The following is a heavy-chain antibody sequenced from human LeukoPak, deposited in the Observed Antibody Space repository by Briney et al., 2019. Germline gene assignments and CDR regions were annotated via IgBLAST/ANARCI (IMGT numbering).Heavy chain of an antibody. V-gene: IGHV1-69*04. CDR1: GGTFSSYA. CDR3: ARDRSSGYYNRGDFDY. Sequence: SVKVSCKASGGTFSSYAISWVRQAPGQGLEWMGRIIPILGIANYAQKFQGRVTITAGKSTSTAYMELSSLRSEDTAVYYCARDRSSGYYNRGDFDYWGQGTLVTVSS. CDR2: IIPILGIA. J-gene: IGHJ4*02. D-gene: IGHD3-22*01.